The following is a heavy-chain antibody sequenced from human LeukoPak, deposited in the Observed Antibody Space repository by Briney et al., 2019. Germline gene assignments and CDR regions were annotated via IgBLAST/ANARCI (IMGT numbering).Heavy chain of an antibody. D-gene: IGHD6-13*01. CDR3: ARDCIAAATLGAFDI. CDR1: GGSISSYY. Sequence: SETLSLTCTVSGGSISSYYWSWIRQPAGKGLEWIGRIYTSGSTNYNPSLKSRATMSVDTSKNQFSLKLSSVTAADTAVYYCARDCIAAATLGAFDIWGQGTMVTVSS. V-gene: IGHV4-4*07. CDR2: IYTSGST. J-gene: IGHJ3*02.